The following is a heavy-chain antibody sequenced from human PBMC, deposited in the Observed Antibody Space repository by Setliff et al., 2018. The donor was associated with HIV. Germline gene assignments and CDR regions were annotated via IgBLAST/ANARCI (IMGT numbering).Heavy chain of an antibody. CDR3: VRTGSSTSWGVYHYYYMDI. J-gene: IGHJ6*03. Sequence: TLSLTCTLAGGSISRSNYVWGWIRQSPGKGLEWIGSIYYSGTTYYNPSLKSRVTVSVDTSKNQFSLEMTSMTAADTAVYYCVRTGSSTSWGVYHYYYMDIWGKGTTVTVSS. CDR1: GGSISRSNYV. D-gene: IGHD3-10*01. V-gene: IGHV4-39*01. CDR2: IYYSGTT.